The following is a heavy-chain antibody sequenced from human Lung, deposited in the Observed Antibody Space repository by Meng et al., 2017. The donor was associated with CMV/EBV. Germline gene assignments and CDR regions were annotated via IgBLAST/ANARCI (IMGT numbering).Heavy chain of an antibody. V-gene: IGHV3-43D*03. J-gene: IGHJ1*01. CDR3: TKGRTREYFQH. Sequence: EGVVVGAGGVGVQPGGSLGLSCAGSGFSFDDFARHWVRQAPGKGLEWVSHINWDGTSTYYADSVKGRFIISRDNIRNLLYLQMNSLTVEDSALYYCTKGRTREYFQHWGQGTLVTVSS. CDR1: GFSFDDFA. CDR2: INWDGTST.